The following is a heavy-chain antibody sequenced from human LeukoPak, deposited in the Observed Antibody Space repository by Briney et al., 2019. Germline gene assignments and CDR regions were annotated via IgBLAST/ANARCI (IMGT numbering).Heavy chain of an antibody. CDR2: ISSSGTTI. J-gene: IGHJ3*02. V-gene: IGHV3-11*01. CDR3: ARADYDAFDI. D-gene: IGHD4-11*01. CDR1: VFTFSDYY. Sequence: GGSLRLSCAASVFTFSDYYMSCIRQAPGKGLEWVSYISSSGTTIYYADSVKGRFTISRDNAKNSLYLQMNSMRAEDTAVYYCARADYDAFDIWGQGTMVTVSS.